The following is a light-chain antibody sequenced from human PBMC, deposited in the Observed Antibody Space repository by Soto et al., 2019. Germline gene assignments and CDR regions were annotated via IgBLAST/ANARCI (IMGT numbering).Light chain of an antibody. CDR3: QHYARPVGT. CDR1: QSGSSSY. V-gene: IGKV3-20*01. J-gene: IGKJ1*01. Sequence: EIVLTQSPGTLSLSPGERATVSCTASQSGSSSYLAWYQQKSDQAPRLLIYGASNSDTGIQYRFSGIGSGTDFTLTISRLEPEDFSVYYCQHYARPVGTFGQGTRVQIK. CDR2: GAS.